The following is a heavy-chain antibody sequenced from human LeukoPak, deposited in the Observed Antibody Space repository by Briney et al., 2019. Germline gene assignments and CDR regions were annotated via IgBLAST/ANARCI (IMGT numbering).Heavy chain of an antibody. J-gene: IGHJ4*02. CDR2: ISTSGTYI. V-gene: IGHV3-21*01. D-gene: IGHD6-19*01. Sequence: ETLSLTCAVYGGSFSGYYWSWIRQPPGKGLEWVSSISTSGTYIYYGDAVKGRFTISRDNAKNSLYLQMNSLRAEDTAVYYCAREVAGLSDNWGQGTLVIVST. CDR1: GGSFSGYY. CDR3: AREVAGLSDN.